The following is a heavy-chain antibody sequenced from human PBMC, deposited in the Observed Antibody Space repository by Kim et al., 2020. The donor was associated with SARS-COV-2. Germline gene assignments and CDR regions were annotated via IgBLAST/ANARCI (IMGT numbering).Heavy chain of an antibody. CDR3: AKGYDILTGYYGEGFDY. J-gene: IGHJ4*02. D-gene: IGHD3-9*01. V-gene: IGHV3-30*02. Sequence: VKGRFTISRDNSKNTLYLQMNSLRAEDTAVYYCAKGYDILTGYYGEGFDYWGQGTLVTVSS.